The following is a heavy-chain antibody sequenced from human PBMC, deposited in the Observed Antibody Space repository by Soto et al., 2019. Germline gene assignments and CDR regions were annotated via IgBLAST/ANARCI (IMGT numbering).Heavy chain of an antibody. D-gene: IGHD3-10*01. J-gene: IGHJ5*02. CDR3: ARFNYYGSQSWFDP. Sequence: SETLSLTCAVYGGSFSGYYSSWIRQHPGKGLEWIGYIYYSGSTYYNPSLKSRVTISVDTSKSQFSLQLSSVTAADTAVYYCARFNYYGSQSWFDPWGQGTLVTVSS. V-gene: IGHV4-59*08. CDR2: IYYSGST. CDR1: GGSFSGYY.